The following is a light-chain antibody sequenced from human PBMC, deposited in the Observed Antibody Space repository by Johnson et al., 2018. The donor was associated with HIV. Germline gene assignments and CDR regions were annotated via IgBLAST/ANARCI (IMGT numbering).Light chain of an antibody. CDR1: SSNIGNNY. CDR2: DNN. Sequence: QSVLTQPPSVSAAPGQKVTISCSGSSSNIGNNYVSWYQQLPGRAPKLLIYDNNKRPSGIPDRFSGSKSGTSATLGITGLQTGDEADYYCGTWDSSLRVGFFGTGTKVIVL. V-gene: IGLV1-51*01. CDR3: GTWDSSLRVGF. J-gene: IGLJ1*01.